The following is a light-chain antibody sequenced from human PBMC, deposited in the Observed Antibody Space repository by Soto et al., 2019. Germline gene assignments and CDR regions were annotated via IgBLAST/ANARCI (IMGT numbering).Light chain of an antibody. Sequence: QSVLTQPASVSGSPGQSITISCTGTSSDVGNSNFVSWYQHHPGKAPKLMIYEGTKLSSGVSNRFSGSKSGNTASLTISGLQAEDEADYYCCSYAGRTTWVFGGGTKATVL. CDR3: CSYAGRTTWV. CDR2: EGT. CDR1: SSDVGNSNF. V-gene: IGLV2-23*01. J-gene: IGLJ3*02.